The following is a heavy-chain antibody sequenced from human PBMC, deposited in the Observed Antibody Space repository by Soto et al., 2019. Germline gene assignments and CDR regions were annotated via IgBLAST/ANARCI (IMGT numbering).Heavy chain of an antibody. V-gene: IGHV4-39*01. J-gene: IGHJ4*02. D-gene: IGHD2-8*01. CDR1: GDSIGTTHSY. CDR2: IHYSGST. CDR3: ARHEGNGNVWPLDY. Sequence: PSETLSLTCTVSGDSIGTTHSYWAWIRQSPGKGQEWIGNIHYSGSTYYMPSLRSRVTLSVDTSKNQFSLRLTSVTAEDTAVYYCARHEGNGNVWPLDYWGQGILVTVSS.